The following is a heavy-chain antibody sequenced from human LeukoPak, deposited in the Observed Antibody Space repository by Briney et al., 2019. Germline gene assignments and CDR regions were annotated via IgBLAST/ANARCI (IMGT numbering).Heavy chain of an antibody. V-gene: IGHV4-59*08. CDR3: VRQDCSGTSCYLGS. CDR2: VYYSGST. Sequence: SETLSLTCTVSGGSISSYYWSWIRQPPGRGLEWIGYVYYSGSTNYNPSLKSRVTTSVGTSKNQFSLKLNSVTAADTAVYYCVRQDCSGTSCYLGSWGQGTLVTVSS. CDR1: GGSISSYY. D-gene: IGHD2-2*01. J-gene: IGHJ4*02.